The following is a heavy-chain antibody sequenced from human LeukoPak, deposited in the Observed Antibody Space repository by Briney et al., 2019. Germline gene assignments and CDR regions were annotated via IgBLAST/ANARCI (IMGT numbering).Heavy chain of an antibody. Sequence: GGSLRLSCAASGFTFDDYAMHWVRQAPGKGLEWVSGISWASGSIGYADSVKGRFTISRDNAKNSLYLQMNSLRAEDTALYYCARDRTYYGSGSYYYYMDVWGKGTAVTVSS. CDR2: ISWASGSI. V-gene: IGHV3-9*01. J-gene: IGHJ6*03. D-gene: IGHD3-10*01. CDR3: ARDRTYYGSGSYYYYMDV. CDR1: GFTFDDYA.